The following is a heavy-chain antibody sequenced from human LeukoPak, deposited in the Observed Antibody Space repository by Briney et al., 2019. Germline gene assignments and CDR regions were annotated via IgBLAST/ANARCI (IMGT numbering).Heavy chain of an antibody. CDR2: INPSGGST. J-gene: IGHJ6*02. V-gene: IGHV1-46*01. D-gene: IGHD3-3*01. CDR3: ARSFPDLQQGYYYYGMDV. Sequence: ASVKVSCKASGYTFTSYYMHWVRQAPGQGLEWMGIINPSGGSTSYAQKFQGRVTMTRDTSTSIVYMELSSLRSEDTAVYYCARSFPDLQQGYYYYGMDVWGQGTTVTVSS. CDR1: GYTFTSYY.